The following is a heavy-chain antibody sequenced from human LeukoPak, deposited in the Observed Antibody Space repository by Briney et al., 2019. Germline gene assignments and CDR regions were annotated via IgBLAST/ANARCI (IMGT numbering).Heavy chain of an antibody. CDR2: ITSSSNYI. J-gene: IGHJ4*02. Sequence: GGSLSLTCAASGFTFSSFSMNWVRQAPGKGLEWVSSITSSSNYIYYASSVRGRFTISRDNAKNSLYLQMNSLRAEDTAVYYCARDSSLWGQGTLVTVSS. CDR1: GFTFSSFS. CDR3: ARDSSL. D-gene: IGHD6-13*01. V-gene: IGHV3-21*01.